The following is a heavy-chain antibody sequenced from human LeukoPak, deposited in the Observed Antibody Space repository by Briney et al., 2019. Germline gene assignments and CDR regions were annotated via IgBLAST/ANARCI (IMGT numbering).Heavy chain of an antibody. CDR3: ARRCSGGSCYPYYYYGMDV. D-gene: IGHD2-15*01. CDR2: INTSGGST. CDR1: GYTFTSYY. Sequence: ASVKVSCKASGYTFTSYYMHWVRQAPGQGLEWMGIINTSGGSTSYAQKFQGRVTMTRDTSTSTVYMELSSLRSEDTAVYYCARRCSGGSCYPYYYYGMDVWGQGTTVTVSS. V-gene: IGHV1-46*01. J-gene: IGHJ6*02.